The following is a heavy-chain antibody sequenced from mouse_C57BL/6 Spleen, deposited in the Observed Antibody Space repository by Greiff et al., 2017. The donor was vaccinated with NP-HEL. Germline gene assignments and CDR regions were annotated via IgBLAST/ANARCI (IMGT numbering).Heavy chain of an antibody. D-gene: IGHD1-1*01. V-gene: IGHV3-6*01. CDR1: GYSITSGYY. Sequence: EVKLMESGPGLVKPSQSLSLTCSVTGYSITSGYYWNWIRQFPGNKLEWMGYISYDGSNNYNPSLKNRISITRDTSKNQFFLKLNSVTTEDTATYYCARGGHYYGSHYFDYWGQGTTLTVSS. CDR2: ISYDGSN. J-gene: IGHJ2*01. CDR3: ARGGHYYGSHYFDY.